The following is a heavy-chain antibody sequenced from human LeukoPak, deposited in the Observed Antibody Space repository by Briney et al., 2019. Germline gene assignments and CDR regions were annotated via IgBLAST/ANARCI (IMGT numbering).Heavy chain of an antibody. CDR3: ARDGSWGDYYFYFYMDV. D-gene: IGHD3-16*01. J-gene: IGHJ6*03. V-gene: IGHV3-23*01. CDR2: ISGSGYYT. Sequence: GGSLRLSCEASGSGFTFGNFALSWVRQAPGKGLEWVSGISGSGYYTYYADSVKGRFTISRDNSKNTLYIQMNSLRAEDTAVYYCARDGSWGDYYFYFYMDVWGKGTTVTVSS. CDR1: GSGFTFGNFA.